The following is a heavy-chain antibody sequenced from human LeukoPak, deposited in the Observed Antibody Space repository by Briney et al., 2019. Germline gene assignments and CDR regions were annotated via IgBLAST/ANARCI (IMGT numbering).Heavy chain of an antibody. J-gene: IGHJ4*02. D-gene: IGHD3-3*01. V-gene: IGHV3-30-3*01. CDR1: GFTFSSYA. CDR3: ARDLRGSQLRFHDYYFDY. CDR2: ISYDGSNK. Sequence: GGSLRLSCAASGFTFSSYAMHWVRQAPGKGLEWVAVISYDGSNKYYADSVKGRFTISRDNSKNTLYLQMNSLRAEDTAVYYCARDLRGSQLRFHDYYFDYWGQGTLVTVSS.